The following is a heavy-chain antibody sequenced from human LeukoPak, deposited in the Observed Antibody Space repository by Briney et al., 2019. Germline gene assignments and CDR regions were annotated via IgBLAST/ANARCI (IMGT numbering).Heavy chain of an antibody. D-gene: IGHD6-13*01. CDR2: IYSGGST. Sequence: TGGSLRLSCAASGFTVSSNYMSWVRQAPGKGLEWVSVIYSGGSTYYADSVKGRFTISRDNSRNTLFLQMNSLKDDDTAVYYCVKGSSTYGHPISPLFESWGQGTLVTVSS. J-gene: IGHJ4*02. V-gene: IGHV3-53*05. CDR1: GFTVSSNY. CDR3: VKGSSTYGHPISPLFES.